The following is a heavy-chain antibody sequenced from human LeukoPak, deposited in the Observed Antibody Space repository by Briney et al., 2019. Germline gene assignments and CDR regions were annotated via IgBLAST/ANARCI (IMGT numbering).Heavy chain of an antibody. V-gene: IGHV1-18*01. D-gene: IGHD6-6*01. CDR2: ISAYNGNT. Sequence: SVKVSCKASGYTFTSYGISWVRQAPGQGLEWMGWISAYNGNTNYAQKLQGRVTMTTDTSTSTAYMELRSLRSDDTAVYYCATGDSSSSGPPYYYYGMDVWGQGTTVTVPS. CDR1: GYTFTSYG. J-gene: IGHJ6*02. CDR3: ATGDSSSSGPPYYYYGMDV.